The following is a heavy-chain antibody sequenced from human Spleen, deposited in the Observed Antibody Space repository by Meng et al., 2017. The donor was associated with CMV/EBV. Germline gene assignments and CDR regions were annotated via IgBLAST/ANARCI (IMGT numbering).Heavy chain of an antibody. J-gene: IGHJ4*02. Sequence: SGFTFSSYGMHWVRQAPGKGLEWVSSISSSSSYIYYADSVKGRFTISRDNAKNSLYLQMNSLRAEDTAVYYCARECSGGSCYPYYDYWGQGTLVTVSS. CDR2: ISSSSSYI. D-gene: IGHD2-15*01. CDR1: GFTFSSYG. V-gene: IGHV3-21*01. CDR3: ARECSGGSCYPYYDY.